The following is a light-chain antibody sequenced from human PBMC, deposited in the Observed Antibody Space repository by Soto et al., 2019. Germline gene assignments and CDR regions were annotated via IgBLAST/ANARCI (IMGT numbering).Light chain of an antibody. Sequence: EIVMTQSPATLSVSPGERATLSCRASQSVDSNLAWYRQKPGQAPRLLIYGASTRATGIPARFSGSESGTEFTLTISSLQSEDFAVYYCHQYNNWPITFGGGTKVDIK. J-gene: IGKJ4*01. CDR2: GAS. V-gene: IGKV3-15*01. CDR1: QSVDSN. CDR3: HQYNNWPIT.